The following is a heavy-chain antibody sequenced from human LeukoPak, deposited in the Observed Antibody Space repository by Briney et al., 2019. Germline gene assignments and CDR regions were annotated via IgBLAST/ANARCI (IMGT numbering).Heavy chain of an antibody. V-gene: IGHV1-2*02. CDR2: INPNSGGT. CDR3: ARDQAMVRGVIVDFDY. Sequence: GASVTVSCKASGYTFTGYYMHWVRQAPGQGLEWMGWINPNSGGTNYAQKFQGRVTMTRDTSISTAYMELSRLRSDDTAVYYCARDQAMVRGVIVDFDYWGQGTLVTVSS. CDR1: GYTFTGYY. D-gene: IGHD3-10*01. J-gene: IGHJ4*02.